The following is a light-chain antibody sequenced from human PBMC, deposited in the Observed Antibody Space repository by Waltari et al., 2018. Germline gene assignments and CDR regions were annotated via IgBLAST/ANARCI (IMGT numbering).Light chain of an antibody. CDR3: QQYNNWPPGT. Sequence: EIVMMQSPATLSVSPGERATLSCRASQSVSSNLAWYQQKPGQAPRLRIYGASTRATGIPARFSGSGSGTEFTLTISSMQSEDFAVYYCQQYNNWPPGTFGQGTKVEIK. CDR1: QSVSSN. J-gene: IGKJ1*01. CDR2: GAS. V-gene: IGKV3-15*01.